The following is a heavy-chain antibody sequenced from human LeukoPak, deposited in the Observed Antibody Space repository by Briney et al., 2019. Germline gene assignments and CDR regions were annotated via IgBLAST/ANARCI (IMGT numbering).Heavy chain of an antibody. CDR2: INPSGSST. V-gene: IGHV1-46*01. D-gene: IGHD2-8*01. CDR3: ARDPSPSYCTNGVCSQGNNWFDP. J-gene: IGHJ5*02. CDR1: GYTFTSYY. Sequence: ASVKVSCKASGYTFTSYYMHWVRQAPGQGLEWMGIINPSGSSTSYAQKFQGRVTMTRDTSTSTVYMERSSLRSEDTAVYYCARDPSPSYCTNGVCSQGNNWFDPWGQGTLVTVSS.